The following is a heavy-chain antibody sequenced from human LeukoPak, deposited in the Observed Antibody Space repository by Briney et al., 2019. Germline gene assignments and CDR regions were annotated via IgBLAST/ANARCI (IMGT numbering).Heavy chain of an antibody. J-gene: IGHJ4*02. CDR3: ARGGRGWYVPLDY. Sequence: SGGSLRLSCAASGFTFSTYTMHWVRQAPGEGLEWVAVISYDGSNKYYADSVKGRFTISRDNSKNTLYLQMNSLRAEDTAVYYCARGGRGWYVPLDYWGQGTLVTVSS. CDR2: ISYDGSNK. D-gene: IGHD6-19*01. V-gene: IGHV3-30*04. CDR1: GFTFSTYT.